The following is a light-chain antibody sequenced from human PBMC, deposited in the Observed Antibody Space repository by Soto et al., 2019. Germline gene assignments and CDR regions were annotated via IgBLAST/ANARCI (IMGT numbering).Light chain of an antibody. CDR3: HQYDNWPKT. Sequence: EIVLTQSPGTLSLSPGERATLSCRASQIVSSTYLAWFQQKPGQAPRLLIYDASTRATGIPDRFSGSGSGTDFTLTISSLQSEDFAVYHCHQYDNWPKTFGQGTRLEIK. V-gene: IGKV3-20*01. CDR2: DAS. CDR1: QIVSSTY. J-gene: IGKJ5*01.